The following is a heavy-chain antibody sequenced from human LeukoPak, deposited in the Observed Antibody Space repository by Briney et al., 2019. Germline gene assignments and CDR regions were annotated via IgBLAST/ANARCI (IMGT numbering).Heavy chain of an antibody. CDR1: GYTFTKYG. D-gene: IGHD2-15*01. V-gene: IGHV7-4-1*02. J-gene: IGHJ4*02. Sequence: ASVKVSCKAFGYTFTKYGMNWVRQAPGQGLEWMGWINTNTGNPTHAQGFTGRFVFSLDTSVSTAYLQVSSLKAEDTAVYYCARASRCSGGNCYSFDYWGQGTLVTVSS. CDR3: ARASRCSGGNCYSFDY. CDR2: INTNTGNP.